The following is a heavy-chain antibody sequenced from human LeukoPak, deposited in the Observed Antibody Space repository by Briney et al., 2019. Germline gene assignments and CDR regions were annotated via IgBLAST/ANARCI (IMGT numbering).Heavy chain of an antibody. CDR3: ARETVAGTWGYYYYGMDV. CDR1: GYTFTSYA. Sequence: ASVKVSCKASGYTFTSYAMHWVRQAPGQRLEWMGWINAGNGNTKYSQKFQGRVTITRDTSASTAYMELSSLRSEDTAVYYCARETVAGTWGYYYYGMDVWGQGTTVTVSS. V-gene: IGHV1-3*01. CDR2: INAGNGNT. D-gene: IGHD6-19*01. J-gene: IGHJ6*02.